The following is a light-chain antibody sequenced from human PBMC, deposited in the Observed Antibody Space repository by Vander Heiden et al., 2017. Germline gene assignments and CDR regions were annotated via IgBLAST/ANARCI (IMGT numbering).Light chain of an antibody. CDR2: GNS. V-gene: IGLV1-40*01. J-gene: IGLJ3*02. CDR3: QSYDSSRSDWV. Sequence: QSVLTQPPSVSVAPGQRVTISCTRIISTVGAGNDVPCYHQLPATAPNLLIYGNSNRPSVVPARFSGSKSGTSASVATTGLQAEEEADYYCQSYDSSRSDWVFGGGTKLTVL. CDR1: ISTVGAGND.